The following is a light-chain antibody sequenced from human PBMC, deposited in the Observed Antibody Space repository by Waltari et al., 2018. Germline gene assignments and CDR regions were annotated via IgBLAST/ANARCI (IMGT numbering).Light chain of an antibody. CDR2: EVN. V-gene: IGLV2-8*01. J-gene: IGLJ1*01. CDR3: SSYAGSSNPV. CDR1: SSAVGGYNY. Sequence: QSALTQPPSASGSLGQSVTISCTGTSSAVGGYNYVPWLQHHPGKAPKLMIYEVNKRPSGVPDRFSGSKSGNTASLTVSGLQPEDEADYYCSSYAGSSNPVFGTGTKVTVL.